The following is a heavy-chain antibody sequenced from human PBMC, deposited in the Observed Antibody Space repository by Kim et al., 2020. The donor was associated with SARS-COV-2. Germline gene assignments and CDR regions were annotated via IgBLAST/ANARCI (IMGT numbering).Heavy chain of an antibody. CDR3: ARPLSGIAVAVEY. D-gene: IGHD6-19*01. V-gene: IGHV1-2*02. Sequence: ASVKVSCKASGYTFTGYYMHWVRQAPGQGLEWMGWINPNSGGTNYAQKFQGRVTMTRDTSISTAYMELSRLRSDDTAVYYCARPLSGIAVAVEYWGQGTLVTVSS. CDR2: INPNSGGT. J-gene: IGHJ4*02. CDR1: GYTFTGYY.